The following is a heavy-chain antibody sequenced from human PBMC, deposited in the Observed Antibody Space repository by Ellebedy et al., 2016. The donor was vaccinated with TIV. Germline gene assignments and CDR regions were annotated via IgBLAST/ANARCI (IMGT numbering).Heavy chain of an antibody. CDR3: AKAFSGSGTSIRVDH. D-gene: IGHD3-10*01. CDR2: IDWDGGET. V-gene: IGHV3-43*01. J-gene: IGHJ4*02. Sequence: GESLKISCAASGFNFDDHTMHWVRQPPGKGLEWVSLIDWDGGETYYADSVRGRFTISRDNSKNSLYLQMNNLRTEDSGFYYCAKAFSGSGTSIRVDHWGRGTLVRVSS. CDR1: GFNFDDHT.